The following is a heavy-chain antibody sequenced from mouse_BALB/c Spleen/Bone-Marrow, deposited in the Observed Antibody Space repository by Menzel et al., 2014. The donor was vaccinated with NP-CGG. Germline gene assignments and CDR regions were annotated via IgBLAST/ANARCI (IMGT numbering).Heavy chain of an antibody. J-gene: IGHJ3*01. CDR2: IDPENGNT. CDR1: GFNINDYY. V-gene: IGHV14-1*02. Sequence: VQLQQSGAELVRPGALVKLSCKASGFNINDYYMHWVKQRPEQGLEWIGWIDPENGNTKYDPKFQGKASITADTSSSTAFLHLSSVTSEVSSFSYCAEAGFAYWGQGTLVTVSA. CDR3: AEAGFAY.